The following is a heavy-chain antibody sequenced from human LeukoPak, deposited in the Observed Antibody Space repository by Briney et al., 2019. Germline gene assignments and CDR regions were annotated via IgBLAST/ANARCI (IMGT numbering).Heavy chain of an antibody. V-gene: IGHV4-61*05. J-gene: IGHJ6*03. Sequence: SETLSLTCTVSGGSISSSSYYWGWIRQPPGKGLEWIGYIYYSGSTNYNPSLKSRVTISVDTSKNQFSLKLSSVTAADMAVYYCARVAYSSGWYGYYYYYYMDVWGKGTTVTISS. D-gene: IGHD6-19*01. CDR3: ARVAYSSGWYGYYYYYYMDV. CDR2: IYYSGST. CDR1: GGSISSSSYY.